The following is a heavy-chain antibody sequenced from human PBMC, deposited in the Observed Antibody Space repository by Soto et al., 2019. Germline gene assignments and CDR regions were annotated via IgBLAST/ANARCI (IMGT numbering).Heavy chain of an antibody. J-gene: IGHJ4*02. D-gene: IGHD3-22*01. CDR3: TTDAYYDSSGYYSGY. CDR1: GFTFSNAW. V-gene: IGHV3-15*07. Sequence: PGGSLRLSCAASGFTFSNAWMNWVRQAPGKGLEWVGRIKSKTDGGTTDYAAPVKGRFTISRDDSKNTLYLQMNSLKTEDTAVYYCTTDAYYDSSGYYSGYWGQETLVTVS. CDR2: IKSKTDGGTT.